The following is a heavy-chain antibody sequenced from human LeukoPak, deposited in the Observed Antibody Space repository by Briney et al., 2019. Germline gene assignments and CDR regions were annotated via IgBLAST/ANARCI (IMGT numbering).Heavy chain of an antibody. CDR2: ISTDGSRP. D-gene: IGHD1-26*01. J-gene: IGHJ4*02. CDR3: VRDGQGSTPLDY. CDR1: GFALRSTW. V-gene: IGHV3-74*01. Sequence: GGSLRLSCAASGFALRSTWMHWVRQAPGKGLVWVSGISTDGSRPRYADSVNGRFTISRDNAKNTLYLQMNSLRAEDTAVYFCVRDGQGSTPLDYWGQGTLVTVSS.